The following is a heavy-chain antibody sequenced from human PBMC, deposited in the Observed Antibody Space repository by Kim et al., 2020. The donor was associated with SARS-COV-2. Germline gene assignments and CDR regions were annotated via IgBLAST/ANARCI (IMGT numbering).Heavy chain of an antibody. V-gene: IGHV3-73*01. CDR2: IRNKANNYAT. CDR3: TRGILRSTTTAAMDV. D-gene: IGHD1-26*01. Sequence: GGSLRLSCAASGFTFSGSAVHWVRQASGKGLEWVGRIRNKANNYATTYAASMSGRFTISRDDSKNTAYLQMNSLKTEDMAVYYCTRGILRSTTTAAMDVWGQGTTVTVSS. CDR1: GFTFSGSA. J-gene: IGHJ6*02.